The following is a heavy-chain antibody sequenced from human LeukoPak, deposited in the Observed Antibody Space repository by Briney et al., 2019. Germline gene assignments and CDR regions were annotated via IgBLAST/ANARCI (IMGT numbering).Heavy chain of an antibody. D-gene: IGHD3-10*01. CDR1: GGTFSSYA. V-gene: IGHV1-69*01. J-gene: IGHJ3*02. Sequence: SVKVSCEASGGTFSSYAISWVRQAPGQGLEWMGGIIPIFGTANYAQKFQGRVTITADESTSTAYMELSSLRSEDTAVYYCARMDGLLWFGEFPHAFDIWGQGTMVTVSS. CDR3: ARMDGLLWFGEFPHAFDI. CDR2: IIPIFGTA.